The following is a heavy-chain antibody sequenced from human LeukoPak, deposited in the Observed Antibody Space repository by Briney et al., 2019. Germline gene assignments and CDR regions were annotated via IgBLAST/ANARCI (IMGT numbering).Heavy chain of an antibody. CDR3: AKDPIFSGSYGVFDY. V-gene: IGHV3-23*01. D-gene: IGHD1-26*01. J-gene: IGHJ4*02. CDR2: IIDSGNSI. CDR1: GFTFSSCA. Sequence: GGSLRLSCAASGFTFSSCAMSWVRQAPGKGLEWVPTIIDSGNSIYYADSAEGRFTISRDNSKSTLYLQMNSLRAGDTAVYYCAKDPIFSGSYGVFDYWGLGTLVTVSS.